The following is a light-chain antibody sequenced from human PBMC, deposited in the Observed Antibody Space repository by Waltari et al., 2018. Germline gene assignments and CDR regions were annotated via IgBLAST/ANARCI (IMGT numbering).Light chain of an antibody. CDR1: QVISNY. CDR2: SIS. J-gene: IGKJ1*01. V-gene: IGKV1-17*03. CDR3: LQHNTYLRLT. Sequence: DIQMTQSPSAVSASVGDRVTITCRASQVISNYVVWFQQKPGKVPKRLIYSISTLESGVPSRFSGSASGTEYTLTISSLQPEDFATYYCLQHNTYLRLTFGQGTKVEVK.